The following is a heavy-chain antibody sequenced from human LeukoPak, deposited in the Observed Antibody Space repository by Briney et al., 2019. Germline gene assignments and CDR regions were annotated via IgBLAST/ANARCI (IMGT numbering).Heavy chain of an antibody. CDR3: ARFGTRRSSSGQSIDY. Sequence: GASVKVSCKASGYTFTSYDINWVRQAPGQGLEWMGWISAYNGNTNYAQKLQGRVTMTTDTSTSTAYMELRSLRSDDTAVYYCARFGTRRSSSGQSIDYWGQGTLVTVSS. J-gene: IGHJ4*02. CDR2: ISAYNGNT. CDR1: GYTFTSYD. V-gene: IGHV1-18*01. D-gene: IGHD6-6*01.